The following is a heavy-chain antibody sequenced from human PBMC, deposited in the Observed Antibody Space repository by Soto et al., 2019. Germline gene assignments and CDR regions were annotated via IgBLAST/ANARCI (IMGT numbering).Heavy chain of an antibody. CDR3: AKHHGGNSWYCLDS. J-gene: IGHJ4*02. D-gene: IGHD6-13*01. Sequence: GGSLRLSCAASRFTFSSYAMSWVRQAPAKGLEWVSFITGSGGSTFYADSVKGRFTISRDNSKNTLYLQMNSLRAEDTPVYYCAKHHGGNSWYCLDSWGQGTLVTVSS. CDR2: ITGSGGST. V-gene: IGHV3-23*01. CDR1: RFTFSSYA.